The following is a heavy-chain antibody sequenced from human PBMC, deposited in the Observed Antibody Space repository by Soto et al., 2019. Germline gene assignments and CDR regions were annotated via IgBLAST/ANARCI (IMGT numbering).Heavy chain of an antibody. CDR2: IIPIFGTA. D-gene: IGHD3-22*01. V-gene: IGHV1-69*13. CDR1: GGTFSSYA. Sequence: SVKVSCKASGGTFSSYAISWVRQAPGQGLEWMGGIIPIFGTANYAQKFQGRVTITADESTSTAYMELSSLRSEDTAVYYCARTYYYDSSGYSHGDYFDYWGQGTLVTVSS. J-gene: IGHJ4*02. CDR3: ARTYYYDSSGYSHGDYFDY.